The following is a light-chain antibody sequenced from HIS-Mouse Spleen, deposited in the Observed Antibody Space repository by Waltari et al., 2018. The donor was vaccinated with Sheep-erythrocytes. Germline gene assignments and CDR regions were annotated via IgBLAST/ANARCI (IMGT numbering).Light chain of an antibody. V-gene: IGLV2-11*01. Sequence: QSALTQPRSVSGSPGQSVTISCTGTSSDVGGYNYVSGYQQHPGKDPKLMIYDVSNRPSWVPVRFSGSKSGNTASLTISGLQAEDEADYYCCSYAGSYNHVFATGTKVTVL. CDR2: DVS. CDR3: CSYAGSYNHV. J-gene: IGLJ1*01. CDR1: SSDVGGYNY.